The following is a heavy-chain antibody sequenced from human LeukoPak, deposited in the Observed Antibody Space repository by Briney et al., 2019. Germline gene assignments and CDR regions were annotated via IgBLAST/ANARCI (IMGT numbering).Heavy chain of an antibody. CDR2: ISGSGGST. Sequence: PGGSLRLSCAASGFTFSSYAMSWVRQAPGKGLEWVSAISGSGGSTYYADSVKGRFTISRDNSKNTLYLQMNSLRAEDTAVYYCAKDSVDRISAGLCFDYWGQGTLVTVSS. J-gene: IGHJ4*02. V-gene: IGHV3-23*01. CDR3: AKDSVDRISAGLCFDY. CDR1: GFTFSSYA. D-gene: IGHD3-16*01.